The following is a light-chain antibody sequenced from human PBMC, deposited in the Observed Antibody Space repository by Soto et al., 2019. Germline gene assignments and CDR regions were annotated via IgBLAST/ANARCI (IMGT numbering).Light chain of an antibody. CDR1: SSNIGAGYD. V-gene: IGLV1-40*01. CDR2: GNN. Sequence: QSVLTQPPSVSGAPGQGVTISCTGSSSNIGAGYDVHWYQQLPGTAPKLLIYGNNNRPAGVPDRFSGSKSGTSASLAITGLQAEDEADYYCQSYDNTLSGFWVFGRGTKLTVL. J-gene: IGLJ3*02. CDR3: QSYDNTLSGFWV.